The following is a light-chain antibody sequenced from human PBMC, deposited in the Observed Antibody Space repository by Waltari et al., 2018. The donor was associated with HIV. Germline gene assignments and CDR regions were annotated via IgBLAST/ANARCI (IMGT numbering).Light chain of an antibody. CDR3: AAWDGSLLGVL. CDR2: NNY. V-gene: IGLV1-44*01. Sequence: QSVLTQPPSASGTPGQRVTIACSGSNSNIGSNTVNWYKQVPGTAPKLLLYNNYERPSGVPDRFSCSKSGSSASLAISWLQSEDDGDYYCAAWDGSLLGVLFGGGTKLTVL. J-gene: IGLJ2*01. CDR1: NSNIGSNT.